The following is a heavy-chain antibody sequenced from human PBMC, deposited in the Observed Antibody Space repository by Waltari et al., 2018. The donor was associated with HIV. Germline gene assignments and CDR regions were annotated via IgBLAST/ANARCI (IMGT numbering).Heavy chain of an antibody. CDR2: ISYDGSNK. Sequence: QVQLVESGGGVVQPGRSLRLSCAASGFNLSSYHMHWVRQAPGKAPEWVAVISYDGSNKYYADSVKGRFTISRDNSKNTLYLQMNSLRAEDTAVYYCARGPTIYGSIDYWGQGTLVTVSS. J-gene: IGHJ4*02. D-gene: IGHD3-3*01. CDR3: ARGPTIYGSIDY. V-gene: IGHV3-30*04. CDR1: GFNLSSYH.